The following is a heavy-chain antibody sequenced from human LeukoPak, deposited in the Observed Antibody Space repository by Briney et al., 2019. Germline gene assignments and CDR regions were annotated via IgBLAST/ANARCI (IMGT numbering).Heavy chain of an antibody. CDR2: INPNSGGT. CDR1: GYTFTGHY. CDR3: ARSQRSVRFLEWLLYH. V-gene: IGHV1-2*02. D-gene: IGHD3-3*01. Sequence: ASVKVSCEASGYTFTGHYMHWVRQAPGQGLEWMGWINPNSGGTNYAQKFQGRVTMTRDTSISTAYMELSRLRSDDTAVYYCARSQRSVRFLEWLLYHWGQGTLVTVSS. J-gene: IGHJ4*02.